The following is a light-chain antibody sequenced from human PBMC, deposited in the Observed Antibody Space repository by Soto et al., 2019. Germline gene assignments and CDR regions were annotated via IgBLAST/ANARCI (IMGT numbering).Light chain of an antibody. V-gene: IGLV1-47*01. CDR1: TSNLGSNF. J-gene: IGLJ3*02. Sequence: VLTQPPSASGTPGQRVTISCSGSTSNLGSNFVYWYQQVPGAAPKLLISRNDQRPSGVPDRFSGSKSGTSASLAISGLRSEDEADYHCAAWDDSLSGVVFGGGTKVTVL. CDR3: AAWDDSLSGVV. CDR2: RND.